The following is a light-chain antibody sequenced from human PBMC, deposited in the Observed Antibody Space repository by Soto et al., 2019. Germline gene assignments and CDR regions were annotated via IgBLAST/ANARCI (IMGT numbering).Light chain of an antibody. J-gene: IGKJ4*01. Sequence: EIVLTQSPVTLSLSPGERATLSCRASQSINNYLAWYQQKPGQPPRLLIYDASNRATAIPVRFSGNGSGTDFTLTISSLEPEDSAVYYCRYRGIWPPGATFGGGTKVEIK. V-gene: IGKV3-11*01. CDR1: QSINNY. CDR3: RYRGIWPPGAT. CDR2: DAS.